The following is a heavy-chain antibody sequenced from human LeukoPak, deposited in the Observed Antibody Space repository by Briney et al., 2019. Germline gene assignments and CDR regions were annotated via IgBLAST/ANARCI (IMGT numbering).Heavy chain of an antibody. V-gene: IGHV4-34*01. CDR3: ARTTMIAHATNY. CDR2: INHSGST. J-gene: IGHJ4*02. CDR1: GGSFSGYY. D-gene: IGHD3-22*01. Sequence: SETLPLTCAVYGGSFSGYYWSWIRQPPRKGLEWIGEINHSGSTNYNPSLKSRVTISVDTSKNQFSLKLSSVTAADTAVYYCARTTMIAHATNYWGQGTLVTVSS.